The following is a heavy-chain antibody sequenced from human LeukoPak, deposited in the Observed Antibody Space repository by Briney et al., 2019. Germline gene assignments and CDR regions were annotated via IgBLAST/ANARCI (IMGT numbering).Heavy chain of an antibody. V-gene: IGHV4-59*01. D-gene: IGHD2-2*01. Sequence: PSGTLSLTCAVSGGSISSYYWSWIRQPPGKGLEWIGYIYYSESTNYNPSLKSRVTISVDTSKNQFSLKLSSVTAEDTAVYYCASLVPAAKNYYYGMDVWGKGTTVTVSS. CDR1: GGSISSYY. CDR2: IYYSEST. CDR3: ASLVPAAKNYYYGMDV. J-gene: IGHJ6*04.